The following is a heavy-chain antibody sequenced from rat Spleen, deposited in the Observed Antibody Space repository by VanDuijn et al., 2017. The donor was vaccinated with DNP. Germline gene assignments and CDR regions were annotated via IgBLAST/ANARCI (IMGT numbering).Heavy chain of an antibody. D-gene: IGHD4-3*01. CDR2: ISNTGDNT. CDR3: ARWGLGVGFAY. V-gene: IGHV5-29*01. J-gene: IGHJ3*01. CDR1: GFTFSNHG. Sequence: EVQLVESGGGLVQPGRSLKLSCAVSGFTFSNHGMAWVRQAPGKGLEWVASISNTGDNTYYSDSVKGRFSLSRDNAKSTLYLQVNSLRSEDTATYYCARWGLGVGFAYWGQGTLVTVSS.